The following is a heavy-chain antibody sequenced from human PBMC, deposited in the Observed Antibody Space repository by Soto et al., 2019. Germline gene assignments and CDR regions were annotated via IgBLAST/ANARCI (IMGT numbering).Heavy chain of an antibody. D-gene: IGHD4-17*01. CDR1: GYTFTSYG. CDR3: ARDPSYGDYINWFDP. V-gene: IGHV1-18*01. Sequence: GASVKLSCKASGYTFTSYGISWVRQAPGQGLEWMGWISAYNGNTNYAQKLQGRVTMTTDTSTSTAYMELRSLRSDDTAVYYCARDPSYGDYINWFDPWGQGTLVTVSS. CDR2: ISAYNGNT. J-gene: IGHJ5*02.